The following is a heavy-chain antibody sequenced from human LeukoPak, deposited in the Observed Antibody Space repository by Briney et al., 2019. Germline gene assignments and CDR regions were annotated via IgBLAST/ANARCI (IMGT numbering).Heavy chain of an antibody. J-gene: IGHJ4*02. CDR3: AKGPRAVSPTSY. D-gene: IGHD4-11*01. Sequence: GGSLRLSCAASGFTFSSYAMSWVRQAPGKGLEWVSAISGSNTYYADSVKGRFTISRDNSKSTLYLQMDSLRAEDTAVYYCAKGPRAVSPTSYWGQGTLVTVSS. CDR1: GFTFSSYA. V-gene: IGHV3-23*01. CDR2: ISGSNT.